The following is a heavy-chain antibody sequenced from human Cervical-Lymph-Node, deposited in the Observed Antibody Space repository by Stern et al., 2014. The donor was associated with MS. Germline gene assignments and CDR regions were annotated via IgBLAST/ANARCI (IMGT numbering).Heavy chain of an antibody. D-gene: IGHD5-24*01. J-gene: IGHJ4*03. CDR3: ARGGRMAAMFY. V-gene: IGHV4-59*01. CDR1: GASFNDYY. Sequence: VQLLESGPGLVKPSGTLSLSCTVSGASFNDYYWSWIRQPPGKGLEWIGYIYHTGSTNYTPSLKSRLTISIDTSKNQFSLELRSVTAADTAVYYCARGGRMAAMFYWGQGTLVTVSS. CDR2: IYHTGST.